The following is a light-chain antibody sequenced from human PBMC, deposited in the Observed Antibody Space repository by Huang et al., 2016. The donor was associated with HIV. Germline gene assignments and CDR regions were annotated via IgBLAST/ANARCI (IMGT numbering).Light chain of an antibody. CDR3: QQRSNWPPLT. CDR1: QSVSRY. V-gene: IGKV3-11*01. J-gene: IGKJ4*01. Sequence: EIVLTQSPATLSLSPGERATLSCRASQSVSRYLAWYHQKPGQAPRRLIYDASNRATGSPARFSGSGSGTDFTLTISSLETEDSAVYYCQQRSNWPPLTFGGGTKVEIK. CDR2: DAS.